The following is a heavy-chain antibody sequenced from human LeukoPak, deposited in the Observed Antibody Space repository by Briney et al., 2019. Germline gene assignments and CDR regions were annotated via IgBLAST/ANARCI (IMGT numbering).Heavy chain of an antibody. V-gene: IGHV4-4*07. CDR3: ATTSSWDYYYGMDV. J-gene: IGHJ6*02. CDR1: GGSISSYY. CDR2: IYTSGGT. Sequence: SETLSLTCTVSGGSISSYYWSWIRQPAGKGLEWIGRIYTSGGTNYNPSLKSRVTMSVETSKNQFSLKLSSVTAADTAVYYCATTSSWDYYYGMDVWGQGTTVTVSS. D-gene: IGHD6-13*01.